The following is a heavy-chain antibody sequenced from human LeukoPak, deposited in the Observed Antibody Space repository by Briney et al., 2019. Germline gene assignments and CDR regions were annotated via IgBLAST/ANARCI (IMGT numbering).Heavy chain of an antibody. D-gene: IGHD3-10*01. CDR2: IYTSGST. J-gene: IGHJ4*02. CDR3: ARGSKWFGELIRRGDYYYDY. Sequence: TSETLSLTCTVSGGSISSYYWSWIRQPAGKGLEWIGRIYTSGSTNYNPSLKSRVTMSVDTSKNQFSLKLSSVTAADTAVYYCARGSKWFGELIRRGDYYYDYWGQGTLVTVSS. CDR1: GGSISSYY. V-gene: IGHV4-4*07.